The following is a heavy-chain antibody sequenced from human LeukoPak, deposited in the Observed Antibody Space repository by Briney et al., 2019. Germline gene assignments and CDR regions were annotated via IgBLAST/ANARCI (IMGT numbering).Heavy chain of an antibody. CDR3: ARHEANWDEGGY. D-gene: IGHD7-27*01. CDR1: GDSISSYY. Sequence: SETLSLTCTVSGDSISSYYWSWIRQPPGGGLEWVGYIYHSGSTNYNPSLKSRVTISVDTSKTPFSLKLSSVTAADTAVYYCARHEANWDEGGYWGQGTLVTVSS. J-gene: IGHJ4*02. V-gene: IGHV4-59*08. CDR2: IYHSGST.